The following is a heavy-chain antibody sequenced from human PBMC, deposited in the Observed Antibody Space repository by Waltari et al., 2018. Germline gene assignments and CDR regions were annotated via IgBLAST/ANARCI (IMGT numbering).Heavy chain of an antibody. J-gene: IGHJ4*02. D-gene: IGHD3-10*01. CDR2: IYHSGST. V-gene: IGHV4-38-2*01. CDR3: ARVGRERPTSNYFDY. Sequence: QVQLQESGPGLVKPSETLSLTCAVSGYSISSGYYWGWIRQPPGKGLEWIGSIYHSGSTYYNPSLKSRVTISVDTSKNQFSLKLSSVTAADTAVYYCARVGRERPTSNYFDYWGQGTLVTVSS. CDR1: GYSISSGYY.